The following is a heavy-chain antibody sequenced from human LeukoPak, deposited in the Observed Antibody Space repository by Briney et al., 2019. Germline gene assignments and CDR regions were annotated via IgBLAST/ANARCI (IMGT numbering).Heavy chain of an antibody. CDR1: GFTFGSYS. D-gene: IGHD3-10*01. J-gene: IGHJ1*01. CDR3: VRDGAVVTSGSYPWRYFQY. V-gene: IGHV3-48*04. CDR2: IGHTGSIT. Sequence: GGSLRLSCAGSGFTFGSYSMNWVRHAPGKGLEWVSYIGHTGSITDYADSVKGRFTVSRDNAKNSLYLQMSTLRAEDTAVYYCVRDGAVVTSGSYPWRYFQYWGLGTLVTVSS.